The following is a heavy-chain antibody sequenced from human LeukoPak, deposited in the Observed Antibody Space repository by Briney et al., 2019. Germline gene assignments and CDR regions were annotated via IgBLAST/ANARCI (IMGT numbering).Heavy chain of an antibody. CDR2: INPNSGDT. V-gene: IGHV1-2*02. D-gene: IGHD3-3*01. J-gene: IGHJ4*02. CDR3: ARAKRITIFGVVRYEFEY. Sequence: ASVKVSCKASGYTFTGYYMHWVRQAPGQGLEWMGWINPNSGDTNYAQKFQGRVTMTRDTSISTAYMELSRLRSDDTAVYYCARAKRITIFGVVRYEFEYWGQGTLVTVSS. CDR1: GYTFTGYY.